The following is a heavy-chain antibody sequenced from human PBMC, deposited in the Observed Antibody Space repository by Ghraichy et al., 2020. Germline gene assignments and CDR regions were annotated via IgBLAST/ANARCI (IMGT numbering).Heavy chain of an antibody. CDR1: GYSFTKYW. Sequence: GESLNISCKGSGYSFTKYWIAWVRQVPGKGLEWMGIIWPGDSDTRYRPSFQGQVTISADKSINTVYVQWSSLKASDTAMYYCARLYDSSGYYVGNWYFDLWGRGTLVTVSS. V-gene: IGHV5-51*01. CDR2: IWPGDSDT. D-gene: IGHD3-22*01. J-gene: IGHJ2*01. CDR3: ARLYDSSGYYVGNWYFDL.